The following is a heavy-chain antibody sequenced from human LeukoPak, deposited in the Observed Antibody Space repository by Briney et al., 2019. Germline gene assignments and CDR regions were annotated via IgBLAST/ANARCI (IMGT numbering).Heavy chain of an antibody. D-gene: IGHD1-7*01. Sequence: SETLSLTCTVSGGSINSRNNYWGWIRQPPGKGLEWIAIISDTGTTYYSPSLKSRLTISVDTSKNQFSLTLNSVTAADTAVYYCARRNYPYYFDYWGQGTLVTVSS. CDR3: ARRNYPYYFDY. CDR2: ISDTGTT. V-gene: IGHV4-39*01. CDR1: GGSINSRNNY. J-gene: IGHJ4*02.